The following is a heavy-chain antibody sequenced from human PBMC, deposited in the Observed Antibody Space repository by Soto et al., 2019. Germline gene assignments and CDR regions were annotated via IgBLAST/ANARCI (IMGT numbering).Heavy chain of an antibody. Sequence: EVQLLESGGGLVQPGGSLRLSCVASRLAFSNYAMSWVRQAPGKGLEWVAGISGSANSAYYADSVKGRFTISRDNSEKSLFLQMNSLRVEDTAIDYCAKDSQWLRPIYWYFDLWGRGTLVTVSS. CDR1: RLAFSNYA. D-gene: IGHD5-12*01. CDR3: AKDSQWLRPIYWYFDL. CDR2: ISGSANSA. V-gene: IGHV3-23*01. J-gene: IGHJ2*01.